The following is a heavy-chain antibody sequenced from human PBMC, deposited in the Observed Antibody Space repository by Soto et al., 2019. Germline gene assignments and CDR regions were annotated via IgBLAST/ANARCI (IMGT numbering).Heavy chain of an antibody. D-gene: IGHD6-6*01. CDR2: TYYRSKWYN. J-gene: IGHJ5*02. CDR1: GDSVSSNSAA. CDR3: ARVDLREYSSSSRGGWFDP. V-gene: IGHV6-1*01. Sequence: PSQTLSLTCAISGDSVSSNSAAWNWIRQSPSRGLEWLGRTYYRSKWYNDYAVSVKSRITINPDTSKNQFSLQLNSVTPEDTAVYYCARVDLREYSSSSRGGWFDPWGQGTQVTVSS.